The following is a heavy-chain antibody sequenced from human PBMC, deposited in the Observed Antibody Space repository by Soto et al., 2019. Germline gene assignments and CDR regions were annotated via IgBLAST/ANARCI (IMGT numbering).Heavy chain of an antibody. CDR3: ARGLSNWNSAYYFDY. V-gene: IGHV4-34*01. CDR2: INHSGST. J-gene: IGHJ4*02. Sequence: SETLSLTCAVYGGSFSVYYLSWIRQPPGKGLEWIGEINHSGSTNYNPSLKSRVTISVDTSKNQFSLKLSSVTAADTAVYYCARGLSNWNSAYYFDYWGQGTLVTVSS. D-gene: IGHD1-7*01. CDR1: GGSFSVYY.